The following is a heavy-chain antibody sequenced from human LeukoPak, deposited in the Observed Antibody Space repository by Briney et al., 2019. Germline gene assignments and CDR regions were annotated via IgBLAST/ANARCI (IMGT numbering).Heavy chain of an antibody. CDR3: AKDRGGVGANYYFDY. D-gene: IGHD1-26*01. CDR1: GFTFDDYA. CDR2: ISWDGGST. J-gene: IGHJ4*02. V-gene: IGHV3-43D*03. Sequence: GGSLRLSCAASGFTFDDYAMHWVRQAPGKGLEWVSLISWDGGSTYYADSVKGRFTISRDNSKNSLYLQMNSLRAEDTALYYCAKDRGGVGANYYFDYWGQGTLATVSS.